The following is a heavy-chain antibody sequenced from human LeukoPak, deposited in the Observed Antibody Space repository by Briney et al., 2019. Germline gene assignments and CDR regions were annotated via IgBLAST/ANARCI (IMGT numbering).Heavy chain of an antibody. CDR3: ARGTQAVFRY. D-gene: IGHD6-25*01. CDR1: GFTFSSYW. CDR2: INTDGSST. J-gene: IGHJ4*02. Sequence: PGGSLRLSCAASGFTFSSYWMHWVRQAPGKGLVWVSRINTDGSSTSYADSVKGRFTTSGDNAKNTLYLQMNSLRAEDTAVYYCARGTQAVFRYWGQGTLVTVSS. V-gene: IGHV3-74*01.